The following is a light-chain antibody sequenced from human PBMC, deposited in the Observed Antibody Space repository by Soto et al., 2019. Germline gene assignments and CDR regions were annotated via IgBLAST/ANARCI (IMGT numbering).Light chain of an antibody. Sequence: QPVLTQSPSASASLGASVKLTCTLSSGYSTYGIAWHQQQPEKGPRFLMKLNSDGSHNKGDGIPDRFSGSSSGAERYLTISSLQLEDEADYYCQTWGTGIWVCGGGTQLTV. J-gene: IGLJ3*02. CDR3: QTWGTGIWV. CDR1: SGYSTYG. V-gene: IGLV4-69*01. CDR2: LNSDGSH.